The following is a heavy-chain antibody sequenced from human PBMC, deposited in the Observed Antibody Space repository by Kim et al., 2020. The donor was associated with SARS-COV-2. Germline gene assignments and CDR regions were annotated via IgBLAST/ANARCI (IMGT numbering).Heavy chain of an antibody. CDR2: ISYDGSNK. D-gene: IGHD1-26*01. Sequence: GGSLRLSCAASGFTFSSYGMHWVRQAPGKGLEWVAVISYDGSNKYYADSVKGRFTISRDNSKNTLYLQMNSLRAEDTAVYYCAKQSGLAITDYWGQGTLVTVSS. J-gene: IGHJ4*02. CDR1: GFTFSSYG. CDR3: AKQSGLAITDY. V-gene: IGHV3-30*18.